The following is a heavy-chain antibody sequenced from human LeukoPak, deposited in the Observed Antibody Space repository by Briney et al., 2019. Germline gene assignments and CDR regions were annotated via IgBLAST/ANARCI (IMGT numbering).Heavy chain of an antibody. Sequence: GGSLRLSCAASGFTFSSYWMHWVRQAPGKGLEWVANIKQDGSEKYYVDSVKGRFIISRDNTKNSLYLQISGLRAEDTAVYYCTTVTTLRRPAWGQGTLVTVSS. J-gene: IGHJ5*02. CDR2: IKQDGSEK. CDR1: GFTFSSYW. D-gene: IGHD1-1*01. CDR3: TTVTTLRRPA. V-gene: IGHV3-7*02.